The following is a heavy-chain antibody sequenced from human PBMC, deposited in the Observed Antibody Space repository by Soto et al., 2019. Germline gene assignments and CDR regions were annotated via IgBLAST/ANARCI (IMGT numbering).Heavy chain of an antibody. V-gene: IGHV1-8*01. CDR3: ARVAVAARPRWYNWFDP. CDR2: MNPNSGET. D-gene: IGHD2-15*01. J-gene: IGHJ5*02. CDR1: GYTFTDYD. Sequence: QEQLVQSGAEVKKPGASVKVSCKTSGYTFTDYDINCVRQATGQGLEWIGWMNPNSGETGYAQKFQGRVTMTRSASLSTAYLGLSSLRSEDTAVYYCARVAVAARPRWYNWFDPWGQGTLVTVSS.